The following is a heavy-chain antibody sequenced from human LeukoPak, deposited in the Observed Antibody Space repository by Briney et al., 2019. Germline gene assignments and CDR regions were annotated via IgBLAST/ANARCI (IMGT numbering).Heavy chain of an antibody. Sequence: AGGXXRXXCAASGFTVSSKXXSWVRQAPGKXXGXVXVIYSGGSTYYSDSVKGRFPISRDNSKNTLYLQMNSLRAEDTAVYYCARDRIQGSWYDMNWYFDLWGRGTLVTVSS. CDR1: GFTVSSKX. CDR2: IYSGGST. CDR3: ARDRIQGSWYDMNWYFDL. J-gene: IGHJ2*01. V-gene: IGHV3-66*01. D-gene: IGHD6-13*01.